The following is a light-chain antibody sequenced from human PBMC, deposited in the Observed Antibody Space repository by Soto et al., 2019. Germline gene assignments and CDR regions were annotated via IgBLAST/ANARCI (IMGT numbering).Light chain of an antibody. V-gene: IGKV1-17*01. CDR2: SAS. CDR3: LQHSDYPFT. J-gene: IGKJ2*01. CDR1: QGIRDA. Sequence: DIQMTQSPSSLSASVGDRVTITCRASQGIRDAVGWYQQKPGKVPKRLIYSASSLQSGVTSKLSGRGPETEITITKSSVKAEDFATYYCLQHSDYPFTFGKGTKVDIK.